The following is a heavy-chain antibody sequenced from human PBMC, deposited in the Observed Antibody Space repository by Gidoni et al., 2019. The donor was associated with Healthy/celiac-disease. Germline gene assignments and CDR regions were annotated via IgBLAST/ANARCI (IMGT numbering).Heavy chain of an antibody. CDR2: IYYSGST. CDR1: GGSISSSSYY. CDR3: ARLCRSVTTEGPRGRDY. J-gene: IGHJ4*02. Sequence: QLQLQASGPGLVKPSETLSLTCTVSGGSISSSSYYWGWIRQPPGKGLEWIGSIYYSGSTYYNPSLKSRVTISVDTSKNQFSLKLSSVTAADTAVYYCARLCRSVTTEGPRGRDYWGQGTLVTVSS. D-gene: IGHD4-4*01. V-gene: IGHV4-39*01.